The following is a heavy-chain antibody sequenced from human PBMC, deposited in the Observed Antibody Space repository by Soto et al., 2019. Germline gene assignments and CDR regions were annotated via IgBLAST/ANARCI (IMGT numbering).Heavy chain of an antibody. D-gene: IGHD5-18*01. J-gene: IGHJ4*02. CDR1: GFTFSDYY. V-gene: IGHV3-11*01. Sequence: QVQLVESGGGLVKPGGSLRLSCAASGFTFSDYYMSWIRQAPGQGLEWVSYISSSGTTIYYADSVKGRFTITRDNAKNSLYLQMNSLSADDTAVYYCAREYILAAPGDYWGQGTLVTVSS. CDR2: ISSSGTTI. CDR3: AREYILAAPGDY.